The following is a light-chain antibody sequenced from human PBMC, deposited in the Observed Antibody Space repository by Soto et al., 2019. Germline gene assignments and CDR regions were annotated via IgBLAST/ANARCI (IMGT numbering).Light chain of an antibody. Sequence: EIVMTQSPATLSASPGERATLSCRASQSVSDNLAWYHQKPGQAPRLLIYGASTRATGIPARFSGSGSGTEFTLTISSLQPEDFAVYYCQQYNNWWTFGQGTKVEIK. CDR1: QSVSDN. V-gene: IGKV3-15*01. J-gene: IGKJ1*01. CDR3: QQYNNWWT. CDR2: GAS.